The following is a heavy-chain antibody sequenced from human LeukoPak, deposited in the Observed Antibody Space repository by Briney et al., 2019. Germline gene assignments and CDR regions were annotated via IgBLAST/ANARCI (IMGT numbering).Heavy chain of an antibody. J-gene: IGHJ3*02. CDR2: INSDGSST. CDR1: GFTFSSYW. V-gene: IGHV3-74*01. D-gene: IGHD6-19*01. Sequence: PGGSLRLSCAASGFTFSSYWMHWVRQAPGKGLVWVSRINSDGSSTSYADSVKGRFTISRDNAKNTLYLQMNSLRAEDTAVYYCARAHSGADSSGWYEPFDIWGQGTMVTVSS. CDR3: ARAHSGADSSGWYEPFDI.